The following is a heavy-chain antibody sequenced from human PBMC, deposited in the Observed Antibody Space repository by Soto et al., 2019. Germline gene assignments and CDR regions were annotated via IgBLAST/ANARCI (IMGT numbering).Heavy chain of an antibody. CDR1: VGTFRSYA. CDR3: ARAVWRSSGYPYFDY. D-gene: IGHD3-22*01. J-gene: IGHJ4*02. Sequence: SVEVSCKASVGTFRSYAISWVRQAPGQGLEWMGGIIPIFGTANYAQKFQGRVTITADESTSTAYMELSSLRSEETAVYYCARAVWRSSGYPYFDYWGQGTLVTGSS. CDR2: IIPIFGTA. V-gene: IGHV1-69*13.